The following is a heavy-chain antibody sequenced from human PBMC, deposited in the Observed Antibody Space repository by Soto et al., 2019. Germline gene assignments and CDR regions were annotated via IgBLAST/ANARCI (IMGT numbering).Heavy chain of an antibody. V-gene: IGHV1-18*01. CDR3: AREDRYYVYVDV. Sequence: QVQLVQSGAEVKKPGASVKVSCKASGYTFTSYGINWVRQAPGQGLEWMGWTSGYNGDTTYAPNLPGRVTMTTDTSTRTDYMELRSLGSDDTAVYYCAREDRYYVYVDVCSKWTTVTVSS. J-gene: IGHJ6*03. CDR1: GYTFTSYG. CDR2: TSGYNGDT.